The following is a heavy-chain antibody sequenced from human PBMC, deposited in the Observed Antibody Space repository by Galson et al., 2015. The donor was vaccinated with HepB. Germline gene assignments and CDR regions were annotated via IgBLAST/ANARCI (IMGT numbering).Heavy chain of an antibody. CDR3: ARFDTAMVYFDY. CDR1: GGTFSSYA. D-gene: IGHD5-18*01. J-gene: IGHJ4*02. CDR2: IIPIFGTA. V-gene: IGHV1-69*06. Sequence: SVKVSCKASGGTFSSYAISWVRQAPGQGLEWMGGIIPIFGTANYAQKFQGRVTITADKSTSTAYMELSSLRSEDTAVYHCARFDTAMVYFDYWGQGTLVTVSS.